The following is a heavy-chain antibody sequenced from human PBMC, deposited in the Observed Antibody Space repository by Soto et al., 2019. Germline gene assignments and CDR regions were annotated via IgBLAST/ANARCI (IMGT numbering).Heavy chain of an antibody. CDR2: IWYDGSNT. CDR1: GFIFSSFG. CDR3: VRDLLGSGGHFDY. Sequence: QVQLVESGGGVVQPGMSLRLSCAASGFIFSSFGMHWVPQAPGKGLEWVAHIWYDGSNTYNADSVKGRFTISRDNSRNTLYLQMNSLRAEDTAVYHCVRDLLGSGGHFDYWGQGTLVTVSS. J-gene: IGHJ4*02. V-gene: IGHV3-33*01. D-gene: IGHD7-27*01.